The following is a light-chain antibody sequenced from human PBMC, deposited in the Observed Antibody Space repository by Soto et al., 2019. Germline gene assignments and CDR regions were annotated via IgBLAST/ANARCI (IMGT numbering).Light chain of an antibody. J-gene: IGLJ2*01. V-gene: IGLV2-14*01. CDR2: EVS. CDR1: SSDVGDYNY. Sequence: QSALTQPASVSGSPGQSITISCTGTSSDVGDYNYVSWYQQHPDKAPKLMIYEVSNRPSGVSSRFSGSKSGNTVSLTISGLQAEDEADYYCSSYTSSGTVVFGGGTKLTVL. CDR3: SSYTSSGTVV.